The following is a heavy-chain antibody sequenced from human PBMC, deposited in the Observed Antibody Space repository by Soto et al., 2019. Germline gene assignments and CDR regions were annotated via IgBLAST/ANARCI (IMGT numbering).Heavy chain of an antibody. D-gene: IGHD3-10*01. CDR3: ARTMEGLLWFGEPHYYGMDV. J-gene: IGHJ6*02. CDR2: IYYSGST. Sequence: QVQLQESGPGLVKPSQTLSLTCTVSGGSISSGGYYWSWIRQHPGKGLEWIGYIYYSGSTYYNPSLKSRVTRSVDTSKNQFSLKLSSVTAADTAVYYCARTMEGLLWFGEPHYYGMDVWGQGTTVTVSS. CDR1: GGSISSGGYY. V-gene: IGHV4-31*03.